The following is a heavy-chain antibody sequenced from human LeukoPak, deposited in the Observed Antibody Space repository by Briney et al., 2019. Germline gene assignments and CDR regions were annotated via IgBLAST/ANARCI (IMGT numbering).Heavy chain of an antibody. V-gene: IGHV1-69*13. D-gene: IGHD2-2*01. CDR1: GGTFSSYA. CDR3: AVYCSSTSCYLDY. Sequence: SVKVSCTASGGTFSSYAISWVRQAPGQGLEWMGGIIPIFGTANYAQKFQGRVTITADESTSTAYMELSSLRSEDTAVYYCAVYCSSTSCYLDYWGQGTLVTVSS. CDR2: IIPIFGTA. J-gene: IGHJ4*02.